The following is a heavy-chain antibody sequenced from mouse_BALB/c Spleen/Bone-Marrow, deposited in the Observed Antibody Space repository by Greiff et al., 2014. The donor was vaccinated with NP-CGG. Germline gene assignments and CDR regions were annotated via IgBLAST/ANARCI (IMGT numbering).Heavy chain of an antibody. J-gene: IGHJ3*01. V-gene: IGHV14-3*02. CDR1: GFNIKDTY. CDR3: ASYYYGSSYGCAY. CDR2: IDPANGNT. Sequence: VQLQQSGAELVKPGASVKLSCTASGFNIKDTYMHWVKQRPEQGLEWIGRIDPANGNTKYDPKFQGKATITADTPSNTAYLQLSSLTSEDTAVYYCASYYYGSSYGCAYWGQGTLVTVSA. D-gene: IGHD1-1*01.